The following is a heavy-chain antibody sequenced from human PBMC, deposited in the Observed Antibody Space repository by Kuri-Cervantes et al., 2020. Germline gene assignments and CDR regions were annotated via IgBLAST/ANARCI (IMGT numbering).Heavy chain of an antibody. J-gene: IGHJ3*02. V-gene: IGHV3-11*04. CDR2: NSCGSSI. D-gene: IGHD5/OR15-5a*01. Sequence: GGSLRLSCAASGFTFSDYYMSCNSCGSSIYYADSVKGRFTISRDNAKNTLYLQMNSLRAEDTAVYYCASVLRFIDAFDIWGQGTMVTVSS. CDR3: ASVLRFIDAFDI. CDR1: GFTFSDYY.